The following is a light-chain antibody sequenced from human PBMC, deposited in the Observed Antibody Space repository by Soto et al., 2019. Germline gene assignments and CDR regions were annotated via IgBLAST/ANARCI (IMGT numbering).Light chain of an antibody. CDR2: LGS. V-gene: IGKV2-28*01. J-gene: IGKJ3*01. CDR1: QSLLHSNGYNY. CDR3: MQALLLFT. Sequence: DIVMTQSPLSLAVTPGEPASISCRSSQSLLHSNGYNYLDWYLQKPGQSPQLLIYLGSNRASGXPXXFRGSGSGTDFTLKISRVEAEDVGVYYCMQALLLFTFGPGTKVDIK.